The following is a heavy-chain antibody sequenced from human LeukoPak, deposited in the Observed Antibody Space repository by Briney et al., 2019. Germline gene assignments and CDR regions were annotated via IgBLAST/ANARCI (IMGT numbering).Heavy chain of an antibody. CDR2: INPNSGGT. V-gene: IGHV1-2*02. Sequence: ASVKVSCKASGYTFTGYYMHWVRQAPGQGLEWMGWINPNSGGTNYAQQFQGRVTMTRDTSISTAYMELSRLRSDDTAVYYCARGWLRWGNAFDIWGQGTMVTVSS. J-gene: IGHJ3*02. D-gene: IGHD5-12*01. CDR1: GYTFTGYY. CDR3: ARGWLRWGNAFDI.